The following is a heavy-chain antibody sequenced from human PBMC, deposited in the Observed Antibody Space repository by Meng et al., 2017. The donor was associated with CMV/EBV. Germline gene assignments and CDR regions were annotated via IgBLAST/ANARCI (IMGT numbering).Heavy chain of an antibody. V-gene: IGHV3-21*01. CDR3: ARDKGTGFDY. J-gene: IGHJ4*02. D-gene: IGHD1-14*01. CDR1: GFTFSSYS. Sequence: GESLKISCAASGFTFSSYSMNWVRQAPGKGLEWVSSISSSSSYIYYTDSVKGRFTISRANAKNSLYLQMNSLRAEDTAVYYCARDKGTGFDYWGQGTLVTVSS. CDR2: ISSSSSYI.